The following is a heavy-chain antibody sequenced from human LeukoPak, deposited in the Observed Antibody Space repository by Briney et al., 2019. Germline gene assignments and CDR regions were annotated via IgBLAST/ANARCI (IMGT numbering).Heavy chain of an antibody. J-gene: IGHJ3*02. V-gene: IGHV3-30*02. CDR3: AKDSGTSGWSDAFDI. CDR2: IRYDGSNK. CDR1: GFTFTTYA. Sequence: PGGSLRLSCAASGFTFTTYAMHWVRQAPGKGLEWVAFIRYDGSNKYYADSVKGRFTISRDNSKNTLYLQMNRLRAEDTAVYFCAKDSGTSGWSDAFDIWGQGTMVTVSS. D-gene: IGHD6-19*01.